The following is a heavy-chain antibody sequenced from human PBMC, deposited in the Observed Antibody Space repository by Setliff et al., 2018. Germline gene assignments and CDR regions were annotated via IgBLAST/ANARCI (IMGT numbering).Heavy chain of an antibody. V-gene: IGHV3-48*01. CDR2: ISSSSSTI. CDR1: GFTFSSYS. J-gene: IGHJ3*02. CDR3: ARKQGGAFDI. Sequence: PGGSLRLSCAASGFTFSSYSMNWVRQAPGKGLEWVSYISSSSSTIYYADSVKGRFTISRDNAKNSLYLQMNSLRAEDTAVYYCARKQGGAFDIWGQGTKVTVSS. D-gene: IGHD1-26*01.